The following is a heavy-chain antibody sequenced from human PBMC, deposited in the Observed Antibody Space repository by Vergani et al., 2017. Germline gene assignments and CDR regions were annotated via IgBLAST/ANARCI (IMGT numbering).Heavy chain of an antibody. CDR3: AKDMGSITMVRGVTDY. CDR2: IRYDGSNK. Sequence: QVQLVESGGGVVQPGGSLRLSSAASGFSFSSSGTHWVSPALGKGLGWVAFIRYDGSNKYYADSVKGRFTISRDNSKNTLYLQMNSLRAEDTAVYYCAKDMGSITMVRGVTDYWGQGTLVTVSS. V-gene: IGHV3-30*02. J-gene: IGHJ4*02. D-gene: IGHD3-10*01. CDR1: GFSFSSSG.